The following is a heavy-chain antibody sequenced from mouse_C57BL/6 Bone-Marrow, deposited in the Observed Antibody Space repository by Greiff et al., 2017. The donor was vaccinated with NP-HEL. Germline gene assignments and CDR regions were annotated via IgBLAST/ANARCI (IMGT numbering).Heavy chain of an antibody. V-gene: IGHV14-4*01. CDR3: TTLIEDY. CDR1: GFNIKDDY. J-gene: IGHJ2*01. D-gene: IGHD2-12*01. Sequence: EVQLQQSGVELVRPGTSVKLSCTASGFNIKDDYMHWVKQRPEQGLEWIGWIDPENGDTEYASKFQGKATITADTSSNTAYLQLSSLTSEDTAVYYCTTLIEDYWGQGTTLTVSS. CDR2: IDPENGDT.